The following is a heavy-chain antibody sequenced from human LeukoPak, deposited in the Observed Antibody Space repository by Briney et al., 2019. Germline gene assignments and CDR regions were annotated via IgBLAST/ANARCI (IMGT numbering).Heavy chain of an antibody. CDR3: ARTSYYYGSGSYEYYFDY. D-gene: IGHD3-10*01. Sequence: ASVKVSCKASGYTFTSYGISWVRQAPGQGLEWMGWISAYNGNTNYAQKLQGRVTMTTDTSTSTAYMELRSLRSDDTAAYYCARTSYYYGSGSYEYYFDYWGQGTLVTVSS. CDR1: GYTFTSYG. J-gene: IGHJ4*02. V-gene: IGHV1-18*01. CDR2: ISAYNGNT.